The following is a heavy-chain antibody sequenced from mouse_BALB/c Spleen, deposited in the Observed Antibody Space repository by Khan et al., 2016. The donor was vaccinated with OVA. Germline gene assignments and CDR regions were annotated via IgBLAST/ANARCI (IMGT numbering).Heavy chain of an antibody. Sequence: EVQLQESGPGLVKPSQSLSLTCTVTGYSITSDYSCKLIRQFPGNKLDWMDNITYSDSTSYTPSITRRITITQDTSNNHFFLQLHSVTTEDTATYCWARGSGWGAGTTVTVSS. J-gene: IGHJ1*01. CDR3: ARGSG. V-gene: IGHV3-2*02. CDR1: GYSITSDYS. CDR2: ITYSDST. D-gene: IGHD1-3*01.